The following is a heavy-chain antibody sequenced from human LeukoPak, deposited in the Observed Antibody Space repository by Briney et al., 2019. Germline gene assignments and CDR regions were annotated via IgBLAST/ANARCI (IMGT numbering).Heavy chain of an antibody. Sequence: GESLKISCKGSGYSFTSYWIGWVRQMPGKGLEWMGIIYPGDSDTRYSPSFQGQVTISADKSISTAYLQWSSLKASDTAMYYGARWLQRWLQSQYNWFDPWGQGTLVTVSS. J-gene: IGHJ5*02. CDR1: GYSFTSYW. CDR3: ARWLQRWLQSQYNWFDP. D-gene: IGHD5-24*01. CDR2: IYPGDSDT. V-gene: IGHV5-51*01.